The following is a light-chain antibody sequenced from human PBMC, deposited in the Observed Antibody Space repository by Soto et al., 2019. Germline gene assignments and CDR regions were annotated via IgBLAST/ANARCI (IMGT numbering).Light chain of an antibody. CDR1: SSNIGAGYD. Sequence: QSVLTQPPSVSGAPGQRVTISCTGSSSNIGAGYDVHWYQQLPGTAPKLLIYGNSNRPSGVPDRFSGSKSGTSASLAIPGPQAEEEADYYCQSYDSTLGVGVFGGGTKVTVL. CDR3: QSYDSTLGVGV. J-gene: IGLJ3*02. V-gene: IGLV1-40*01. CDR2: GNS.